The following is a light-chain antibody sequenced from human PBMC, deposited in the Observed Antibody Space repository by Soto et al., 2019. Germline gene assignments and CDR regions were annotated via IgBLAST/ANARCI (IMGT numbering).Light chain of an antibody. V-gene: IGLV2-23*03. CDR1: SSDVGSYNL. J-gene: IGLJ3*02. Sequence: QSALTQPASVSGSPGQSITISCTGTSSDVGSYNLVSWYQQHPGKAPKLMIYEGSKRPSGVSNRFSGSKSGNTASLTISGLQAEDEVDYYCCSYAYSSTFWVFGGGTKLTVL. CDR3: CSYAYSSTFWV. CDR2: EGS.